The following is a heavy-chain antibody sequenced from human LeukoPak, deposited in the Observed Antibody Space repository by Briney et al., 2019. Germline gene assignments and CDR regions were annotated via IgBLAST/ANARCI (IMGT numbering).Heavy chain of an antibody. J-gene: IGHJ4*02. V-gene: IGHV5-51*01. CDR3: AKLGYCSADTCYSYSDY. D-gene: IGHD2-15*01. CDR2: IYPGNSEI. Sequence: GESLKISCKGSGYTFTNYWIGWVRQMPGKGLVWMGIIYPGNSEIRYSPSFQGQVTISADKSISTAYLQWSSLKASDTAMYYCAKLGYCSADTCYSYSDYWGQGTLVTVSS. CDR1: GYTFTNYW.